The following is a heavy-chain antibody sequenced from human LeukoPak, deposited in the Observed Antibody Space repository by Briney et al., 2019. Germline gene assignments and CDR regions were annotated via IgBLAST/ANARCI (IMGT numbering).Heavy chain of an antibody. V-gene: IGHV3-30*02. J-gene: IGHJ4*02. CDR3: AKELMYYGSGSELDS. CDR1: GLRFSGYG. D-gene: IGHD3-10*01. Sequence: GGSLRLSCTTSGLRFSGYGFHWVRQAPGKGLQWVSFIQSDGSKKYYGDSVRGRFTISRENSRNTVFLQMSSLRPEDTAIYYCAKELMYYGSGSELDSWGQGTLVTVSS. CDR2: IQSDGSKK.